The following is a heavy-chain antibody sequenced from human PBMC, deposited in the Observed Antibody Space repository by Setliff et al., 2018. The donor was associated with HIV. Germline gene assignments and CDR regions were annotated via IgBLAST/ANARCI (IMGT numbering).Heavy chain of an antibody. CDR1: GYSISSGFY. V-gene: IGHV4-38-2*01. J-gene: IGHJ5*02. Sequence: PSETLSLTCAVSGYSISSGFYCDWIRQPPGKGLEWIGTIYHSGTTYYNPSLKSRFTISVDTSKNQFSLKLSSVTAADTAVYYCARRKAGWGELFGNWFDPWGQGTLVTVSS. CDR2: IYHSGTT. D-gene: IGHD3-10*01. CDR3: ARRKAGWGELFGNWFDP.